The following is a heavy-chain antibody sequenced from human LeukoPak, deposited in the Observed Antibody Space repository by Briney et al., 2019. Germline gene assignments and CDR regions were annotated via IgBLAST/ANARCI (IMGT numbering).Heavy chain of an antibody. CDR3: ARDVRGSRGYYSYYFDY. D-gene: IGHD3-22*01. CDR1: GYTFTSYG. V-gene: IGHV1-18*01. Sequence: ASVKVSCKASGYTFTSYGISWVRQAPGQGLEWMGWISAYNGNTNYAQKLQGRVTMNTDTSTSTAYMELRSLRSDDTAVYYCARDVRGSRGYYSYYFDYWGQGTLVTVSS. J-gene: IGHJ4*02. CDR2: ISAYNGNT.